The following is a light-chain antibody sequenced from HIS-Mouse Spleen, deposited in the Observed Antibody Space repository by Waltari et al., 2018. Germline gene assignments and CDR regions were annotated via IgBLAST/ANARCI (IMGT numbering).Light chain of an antibody. CDR2: EGS. V-gene: IGLV2-23*01. CDR1: SSDVGSYNL. J-gene: IGLJ3*02. Sequence: QSALTQPASVSGSPGQSITISCTGTSSDVGSYNLVSWYQQHPGKAPKLMIYEGSKRPLGVSNRFSGSKSGNMASLTISGLQAEDEADYYCCSYAGSSTWVFGGGTKLTVL. CDR3: CSYAGSSTWV.